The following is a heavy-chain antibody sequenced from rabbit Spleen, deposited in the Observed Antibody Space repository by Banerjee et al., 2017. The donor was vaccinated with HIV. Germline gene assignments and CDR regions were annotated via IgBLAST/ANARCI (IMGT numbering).Heavy chain of an antibody. D-gene: IGHD4-2*01. Sequence: QEQLVESGGGLVKPGGSLALTCKASGLDFTSSYWICWVRQAPGKGLEWIACIDVSGRGSSHYTNWSKDRFTASNTSSSTMTLQMTSLTAADTAIYFFARDATGSEDFNLWGPGTLVTVS. V-gene: IGHV1S45*01. CDR1: GLDFTSSYW. CDR2: IDVSGRGSS. J-gene: IGHJ4*01. CDR3: ARDATGSEDFNL.